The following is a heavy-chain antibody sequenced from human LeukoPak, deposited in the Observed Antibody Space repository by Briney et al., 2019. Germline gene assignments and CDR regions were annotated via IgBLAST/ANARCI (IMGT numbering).Heavy chain of an antibody. Sequence: GGSLRLSCAASGFTFSSYAMHWVRQAPGKGLEWVAVISYDGSNKYYADSVKGRFTISRDNAKNSLYLQMNSLRAEDTAVYHCAELGITMIGGVWGKGTTVTISS. CDR3: AELGITMIGGV. V-gene: IGHV3-30*04. CDR2: ISYDGSNK. D-gene: IGHD3-10*02. J-gene: IGHJ6*04. CDR1: GFTFSSYA.